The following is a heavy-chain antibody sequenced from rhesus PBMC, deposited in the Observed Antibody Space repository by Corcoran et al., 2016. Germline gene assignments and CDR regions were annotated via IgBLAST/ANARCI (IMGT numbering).Heavy chain of an antibody. CDR2: ISGSGGST. CDR1: GDSISSNY. J-gene: IGHJ4*01. CDR3: ARERAVATATNFDY. V-gene: IGHV4-173*01. D-gene: IGHD5-12*01. Sequence: QLQLQESGPGLVKPSETLSLTCAVSGDSISSNYWSWIRQPPGKGLEWLGRISGSGGSTDYNPSLKSRVTISRDTSKNQFSLKLTSVTAADTAVDYCARERAVATATNFDYWGQGVLVTVSS.